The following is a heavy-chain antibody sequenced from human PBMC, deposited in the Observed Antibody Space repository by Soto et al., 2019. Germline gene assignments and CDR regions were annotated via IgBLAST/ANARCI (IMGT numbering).Heavy chain of an antibody. D-gene: IGHD6-13*01. CDR3: AKRPSSWYYFDN. Sequence: VQLLESGGGLVQPGGSLRLSCAASGLTFSSFPMSWVRQAPGKGLEWVSSIGGSGANTYYTDSVKGRFTISRDNSRNTVYLQMSSLTVEDTAVYFCAKRPSSWYYFDNWGRGTLVTVSS. CDR1: GLTFSSFP. V-gene: IGHV3-23*01. J-gene: IGHJ4*02. CDR2: IGGSGANT.